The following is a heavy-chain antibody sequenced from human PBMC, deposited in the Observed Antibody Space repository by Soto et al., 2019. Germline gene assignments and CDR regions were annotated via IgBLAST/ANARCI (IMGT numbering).Heavy chain of an antibody. CDR1: GGSISSGGYY. CDR3: ARGGRSLTDSKFDY. V-gene: IGHV4-31*03. D-gene: IGHD3-22*01. CDR2: IYYSGST. J-gene: IGHJ4*02. Sequence: PSETLSLTCTVSGGSISSGGYYWSWIRQHPGKGLEWIGYIYYSGSTYYNPSLKSRVTISVDTSKNQFSLKLSSVTAADTAVYYCARGGRSLTDSKFDYWGQGTLVTVSS.